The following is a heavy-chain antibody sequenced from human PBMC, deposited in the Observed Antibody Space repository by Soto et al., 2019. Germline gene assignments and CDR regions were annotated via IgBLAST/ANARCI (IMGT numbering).Heavy chain of an antibody. V-gene: IGHV1-69*08. CDR3: ARDPAWVAAALTDHFDY. D-gene: IGHD6-13*01. CDR1: GGTFSSYT. CDR2: IIPILGIA. Sequence: QVQLVQSGAEVKKPGSSVKVSCKASGGTFSSYTISWVRQAPGQGLEWMGRIIPILGIANYAQKFQGRVTITADKSTSTAYMELSSLRSEDTAVYYCARDPAWVAAALTDHFDYWGQGTLVTVSS. J-gene: IGHJ4*02.